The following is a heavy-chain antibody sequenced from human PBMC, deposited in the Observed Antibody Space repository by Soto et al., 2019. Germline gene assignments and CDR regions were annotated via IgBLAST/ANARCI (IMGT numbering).Heavy chain of an antibody. D-gene: IGHD2-15*01. CDR2: ISGYNGNT. CDR3: ASDERAYCSGDSCEHYFDY. V-gene: IGHV1-18*01. J-gene: IGHJ4*02. Sequence: QVQLVQSGAEVKKPGASVKVSCKTSGYTFTTYGVSWVRQAPGLGLEWMGWISGYNGNTNSAPKFQGRVSMNTDTSTSRAYIELRSLRSDDTAVYYCASDERAYCSGDSCEHYFDYWGQGPLVTVSS. CDR1: GYTFTTYG.